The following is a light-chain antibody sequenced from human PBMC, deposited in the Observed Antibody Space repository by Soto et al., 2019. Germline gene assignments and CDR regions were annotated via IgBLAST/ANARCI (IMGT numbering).Light chain of an antibody. Sequence: EVVVTQSPDTLSLSPGETATLSCRASQSVSSSVAWYQHKPGQSPRLVVYSGDKRAPGIPPRFSGSGSGTDFTLTISSLEWDDFAIYYCQQRYSWLRAFGPGTKVDIK. J-gene: IGKJ1*01. CDR3: QQRYSWLRA. CDR2: SGD. CDR1: QSVSSS. V-gene: IGKV3-15*01.